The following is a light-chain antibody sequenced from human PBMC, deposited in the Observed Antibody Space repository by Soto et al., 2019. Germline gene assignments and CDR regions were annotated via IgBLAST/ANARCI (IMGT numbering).Light chain of an antibody. V-gene: IGKV1-9*01. CDR3: QHYNSYSEA. Sequence: IQLTQSPSSLSASVGDSVTITCRASQGISDYLAWYQQKPGKAPKLLIYAASTLQSGVPSRFSGSGSGTEFTLTISSLQPDDFATYYCQHYNSYSEAFGQGTKVELK. CDR1: QGISDY. CDR2: AAS. J-gene: IGKJ1*01.